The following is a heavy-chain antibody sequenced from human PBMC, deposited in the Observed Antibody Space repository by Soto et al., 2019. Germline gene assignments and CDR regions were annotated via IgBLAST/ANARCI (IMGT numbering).Heavy chain of an antibody. CDR1: GFTFTNYA. D-gene: IGHD3-22*01. Sequence: QIQLVQSGTEVKKPGASVKVSCVTSGFTFTNYAIQWVRQAPGQRPEWMGWINAGNGHTRYSQNFQGRVTITRDTPARTAYMELRSLISDDAAVYYCARGIWTMTRWSYYFDNWGQGTLVTVSS. V-gene: IGHV1-3*01. CDR2: INAGNGHT. CDR3: ARGIWTMTRWSYYFDN. J-gene: IGHJ4*02.